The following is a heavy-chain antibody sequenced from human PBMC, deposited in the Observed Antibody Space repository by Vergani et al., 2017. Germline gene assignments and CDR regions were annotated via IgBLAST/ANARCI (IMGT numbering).Heavy chain of an antibody. J-gene: IGHJ6*03. D-gene: IGHD2-21*01. Sequence: QVQLVESGGGVVQPGRSLILSCTSSGFTFSTYAMHWVRQAPGKGLEWVAIIYYEGSKKYYADSVKGRFTISRDNSRNTLDLLMSSLRAEDTAIYYCVREGSYCGSTTCRNPSYVYYYHMDVWGEGTTVTVSS. CDR1: GFTFSTYA. V-gene: IGHV3-33*01. CDR3: VREGSYCGSTTCRNPSYVYYYHMDV. CDR2: IYYEGSKK.